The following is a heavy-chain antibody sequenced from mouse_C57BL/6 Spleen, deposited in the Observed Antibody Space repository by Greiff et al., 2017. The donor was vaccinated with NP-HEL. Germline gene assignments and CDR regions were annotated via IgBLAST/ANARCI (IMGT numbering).Heavy chain of an antibody. V-gene: IGHV1-7*01. CDR1: GYTFTSYW. CDR2: INPSSGYT. J-gene: IGHJ3*01. D-gene: IGHD1-1*01. CDR3: ARSTVVAERAWFAY. Sequence: VKLQESGAELAKPGASVKLSCKASGYTFTSYWMHWVKQRPGQGLEWIGYINPSSGYTKYNQKFKDKATLTAAKASSTAYMQLSSLTYEDSAVYYCARSTVVAERAWFAYWGQGTLVTVSA.